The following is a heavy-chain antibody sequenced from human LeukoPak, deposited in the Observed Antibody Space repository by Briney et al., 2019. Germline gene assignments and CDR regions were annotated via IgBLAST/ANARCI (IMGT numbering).Heavy chain of an antibody. D-gene: IGHD3-16*01. CDR2: IYYSGST. Sequence: PSETLSLTCTVSGGSINNSYWSWIRQPPGKGLEWIGYIYYSGSTNYNPSLKSRVTISVDTSKNQFSLKLSSVTAADTAVFYCARGSDYDPFDPWGQGTLVTVSS. CDR1: GGSINNSY. J-gene: IGHJ5*02. CDR3: ARGSDYDPFDP. V-gene: IGHV4-59*01.